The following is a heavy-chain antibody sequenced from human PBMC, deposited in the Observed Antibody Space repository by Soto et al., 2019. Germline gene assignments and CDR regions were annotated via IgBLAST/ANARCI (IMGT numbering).Heavy chain of an antibody. Sequence: QVQLVQSGAEVKKPGASVKVSCKASGYTFTSYGISWVRQAPGQGLEWMGWISAYNGDTNYAQKLQGRVTMTTDTSTSTAYMELRSLRSDDTAVDYFARVSMGSGSYSNCWFGPWGQGTLVTVSS. CDR2: ISAYNGDT. CDR3: ARVSMGSGSYSNCWFGP. J-gene: IGHJ5*02. CDR1: GYTFTSYG. V-gene: IGHV1-18*01. D-gene: IGHD1-26*01.